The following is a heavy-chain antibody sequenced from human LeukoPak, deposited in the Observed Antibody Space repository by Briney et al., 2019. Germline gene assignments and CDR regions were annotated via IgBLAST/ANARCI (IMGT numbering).Heavy chain of an antibody. D-gene: IGHD4-17*01. Sequence: ASVKVSCKASGYTFTSYDINWVRQATGQGLEWMGWMNPNSGNTGYAQKFQGRVTMTRNTSISTAYMELSSLRSEDTAVYYCARLSRLRSQTHPFDPWGQGTLVTVSS. V-gene: IGHV1-8*01. CDR2: MNPNSGNT. J-gene: IGHJ5*02. CDR1: GYTFTSYD. CDR3: ARLSRLRSQTHPFDP.